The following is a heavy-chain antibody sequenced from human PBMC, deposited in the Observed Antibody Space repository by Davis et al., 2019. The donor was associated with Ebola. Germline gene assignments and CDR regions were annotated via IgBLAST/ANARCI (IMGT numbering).Heavy chain of an antibody. CDR1: GFTFTDYY. CDR2: ISSDGGTI. J-gene: IGHJ6*02. D-gene: IGHD1-1*01. V-gene: IGHV3-11*01. Sequence: PGGSLRLSCKASGFTFTDYYMNWIRQAPGKGLEWVSHISSDGGTIYYADSVKGRFTISRDNAKNSLFLQMNSLRAEDTAVYYCARDGERISDLFYSGIDAWGQGTTVTVSS. CDR3: ARDGERISDLFYSGIDA.